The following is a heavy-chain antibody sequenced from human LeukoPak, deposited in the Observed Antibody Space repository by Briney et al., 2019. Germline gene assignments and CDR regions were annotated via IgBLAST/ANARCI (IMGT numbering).Heavy chain of an antibody. V-gene: IGHV3-11*05. CDR3: ARDFIHRSGEANY. J-gene: IGHJ4*02. Sequence: PGGSLRLSCVASGFTFSDYYMSWIRQAPGKGLEWISYISSSSSSTNYADSVKGRFTISRDNPKNSLYLLMNSLRAEDTAMYYCARDFIHRSGEANYWGQGTLVIVSS. CDR2: ISSSSSST. D-gene: IGHD3-22*01. CDR1: GFTFSDYY.